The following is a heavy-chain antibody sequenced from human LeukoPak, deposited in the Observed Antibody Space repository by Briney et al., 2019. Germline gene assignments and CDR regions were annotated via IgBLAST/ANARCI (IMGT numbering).Heavy chain of an antibody. CDR2: INTNTGNP. Sequence: GASVKVSCKASGYTFTSYAMNWVRQAPGQGLEWMGWINTNTGNPTYAQGFTGRFLFSLDTSVSTAYLQISSLKAEDTAVYYCARARPVIAAAGTGGRYNWFDRWGQGTLVTVSS. CDR3: ARARPVIAAAGTGGRYNWFDR. CDR1: GYTFTSYA. V-gene: IGHV7-4-1*02. J-gene: IGHJ5*02. D-gene: IGHD6-13*01.